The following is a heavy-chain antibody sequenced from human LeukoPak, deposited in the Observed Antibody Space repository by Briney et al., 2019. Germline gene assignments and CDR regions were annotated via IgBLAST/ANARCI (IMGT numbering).Heavy chain of an antibody. Sequence: SETLSLTCTVSGGSISSGGYYWSWIRQPPGKGLEWIGYIYHSGSTYYNPSLKSRVTISVDRSKNQFSLKLSSVTAADTAVYYCARDELPRMGPGGEGYWGQGTLVTVS. CDR2: IYHSGST. CDR3: ARDELPRMGPGGEGY. D-gene: IGHD1-26*01. J-gene: IGHJ4*02. CDR1: GGSISSGGYY. V-gene: IGHV4-30-2*01.